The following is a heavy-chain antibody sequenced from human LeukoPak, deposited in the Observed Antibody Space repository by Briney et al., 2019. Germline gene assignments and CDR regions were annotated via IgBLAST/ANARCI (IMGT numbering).Heavy chain of an antibody. V-gene: IGHV4-61*02. D-gene: IGHD2-21*02. CDR2: IYTSGST. J-gene: IGHJ2*01. CDR3: ARWGDLYWYFDL. Sequence: PSQTLSLTCTVSGGSISSDSHCWNWIRQPAGKGLEWIGRIYTSGSTDYNPSLKSRVTISVDTAKNQFSLKLTSVTAADTAVYYCARWGDLYWYFDLWGRGTLVTVSS. CDR1: GGSISSDSHC.